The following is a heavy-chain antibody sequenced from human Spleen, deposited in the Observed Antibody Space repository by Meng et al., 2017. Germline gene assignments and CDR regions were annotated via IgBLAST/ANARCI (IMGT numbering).Heavy chain of an antibody. J-gene: IGHJ4*02. V-gene: IGHV7-4-1*02. CDR1: EYTFTSYI. D-gene: IGHD6-13*01. CDR2: INTNTGNT. Sequence: QVQLGHCGSELKKPWASVTVSCNASEYTFTSYIINCVRQAPGQGLEWMGWINTNTGNTTYAQGFTGRFVFSLDTSVSTAYLQISSLKAEDTAVYYCARDLRGSWYFGYWGQGTLVTVSS. CDR3: ARDLRGSWYFGY.